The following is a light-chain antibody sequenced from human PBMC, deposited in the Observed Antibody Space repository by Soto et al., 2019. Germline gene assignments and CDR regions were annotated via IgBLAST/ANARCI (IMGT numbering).Light chain of an antibody. Sequence: QSALTQPRSVSGSPGQSVTISCTGISSDVSGYNYVSWYQQHPGKAPKLIIFDVSKRPSGVPDRFSGSKSGNTASLTISGLQAEDEADYFCCSYAGTYVVFGGGTKLTVL. CDR2: DVS. CDR1: SSDVSGYNY. J-gene: IGLJ2*01. V-gene: IGLV2-11*01. CDR3: CSYAGTYVV.